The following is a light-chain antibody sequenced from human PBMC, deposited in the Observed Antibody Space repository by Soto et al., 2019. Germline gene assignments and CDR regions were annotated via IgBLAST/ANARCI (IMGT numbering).Light chain of an antibody. CDR1: SSDVGGYNY. Sequence: QSALTQPASVSGSPGQSITISCTGTSSDVGGYNYVSWYQHHPGKAPELMIYDVTSRPSGVSNRFSGSKSGNTASLTISGLQAEDEADYFCSSYTSSSTLMVFGGRTKLTVL. V-gene: IGLV2-14*01. CDR2: DVT. CDR3: SSYTSSSTLMV. J-gene: IGLJ3*02.